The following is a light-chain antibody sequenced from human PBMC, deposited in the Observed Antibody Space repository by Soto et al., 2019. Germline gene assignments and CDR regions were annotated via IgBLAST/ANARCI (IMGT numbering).Light chain of an antibody. CDR1: QNINIY. V-gene: IGKV1-39*01. Sequence: DIQMTQSPSSLSAYVGDRVTIACRASQNINIYLKWYQQRPGKAPKLLVTTAPTFQSGVPSRFSGSGSGADFTLTISGLQPEDSATYYCQQSYSYPHSFGQGTKVEI. CDR3: QQSYSYPHS. CDR2: TAP. J-gene: IGKJ2*01.